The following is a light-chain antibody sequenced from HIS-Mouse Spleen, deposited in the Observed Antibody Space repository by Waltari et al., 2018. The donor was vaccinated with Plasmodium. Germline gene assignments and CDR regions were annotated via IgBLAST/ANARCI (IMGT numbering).Light chain of an antibody. V-gene: IGLV3-10*01. Sequence: SYELTQPPSVSVSPGQTARITCSGDALPKKYAYWYQQKSGQAPVLVIYEKGKRPSGIPERFSGSSSGTMATLTISGAQVEDEADYYCYSTDSSGNHRVFGGGTKLTVL. J-gene: IGLJ3*02. CDR2: EKG. CDR3: YSTDSSGNHRV. CDR1: ALPKKY.